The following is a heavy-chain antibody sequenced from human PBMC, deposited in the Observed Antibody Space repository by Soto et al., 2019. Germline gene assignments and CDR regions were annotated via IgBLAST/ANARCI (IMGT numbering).Heavy chain of an antibody. CDR2: IYYSGST. Sequence: QVQLQESGPGLVKPSQTLSLTCTVSGGSISSGGYYWSWIRQHPGKGLEWIGYIYYSGSTYYNPSLESRVTLSGDTSKHQFSLKLSSVTAADTAVYYCARASGYSYVRYYGMDVWGQGTTVTVSS. J-gene: IGHJ6*02. D-gene: IGHD5-18*01. V-gene: IGHV4-31*03. CDR3: ARASGYSYVRYYGMDV. CDR1: GGSISSGGYY.